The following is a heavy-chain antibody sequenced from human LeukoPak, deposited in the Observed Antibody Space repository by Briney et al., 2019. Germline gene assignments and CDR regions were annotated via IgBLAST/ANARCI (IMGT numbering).Heavy chain of an antibody. V-gene: IGHV4-39*01. CDR3: ARHSSGWYEVFDS. J-gene: IGHJ4*02. Sequence: PSETLSLTCTVSGDSISRSEYYWGWIRQPPGKGLEWIGTIYYSGRTYYIPSLRSRVTISVDTSKNQFSLKLTSVTAADSAIYYCARHSSGWYEVFDSWGLGTLVTVSS. CDR2: IYYSGRT. CDR1: GDSISRSEYY. D-gene: IGHD6-19*01.